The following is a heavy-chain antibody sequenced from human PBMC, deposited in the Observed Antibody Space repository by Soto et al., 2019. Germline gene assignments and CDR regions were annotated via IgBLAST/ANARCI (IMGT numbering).Heavy chain of an antibody. CDR2: ISAYNGNT. V-gene: IGHV1-18*01. J-gene: IGHJ6*02. CDR1: GYTFTSYG. Sequence: QVQLVQSGAEVKKPGASVKVSCKASGYTFTSYGISWVRQAPGQGLEWMGWISAYNGNTNYAQKLQGRVTMTTDTSTRKADMELRSLRSDDTAAYYCSMFYCISTSCCLGMDVWGQGTTVTVSS. D-gene: IGHD2-2*01. CDR3: SMFYCISTSCCLGMDV.